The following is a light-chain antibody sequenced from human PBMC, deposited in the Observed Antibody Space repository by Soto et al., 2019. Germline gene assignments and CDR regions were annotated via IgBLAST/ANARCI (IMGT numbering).Light chain of an antibody. CDR2: DAS. CDR1: QSVSSSY. CDR3: QQYGSSSYT. J-gene: IGKJ2*01. V-gene: IGKV3-20*01. Sequence: EIVLTQSPGTLSLSPGDRATLSCRASQSVSSSYLAWYQQKPGQAPRLLIYDASSRATGIPDRFSGSGSGTDFTLTISRLEPEDFAVYYCQQYGSSSYTFGQGTKVEIK.